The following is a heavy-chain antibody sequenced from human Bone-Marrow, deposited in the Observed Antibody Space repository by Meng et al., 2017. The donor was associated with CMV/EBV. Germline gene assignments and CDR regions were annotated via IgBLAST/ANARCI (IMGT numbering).Heavy chain of an antibody. CDR3: ARVLEDRGYSLWSPGPIYGMDV. Sequence: GESLKISCAASGFTFSSYALSWVSQAPGKGLEWVSSISSSSSYIYYADSVKDRFTISRDNAKNSLYLQMYSLRAEDTAVYYCARVLEDRGYSLWSPGPIYGMDVWGQGTTVAVSS. V-gene: IGHV3-21*01. CDR2: ISSSSSYI. J-gene: IGHJ6*02. CDR1: GFTFSSYA. D-gene: IGHD5-12*01.